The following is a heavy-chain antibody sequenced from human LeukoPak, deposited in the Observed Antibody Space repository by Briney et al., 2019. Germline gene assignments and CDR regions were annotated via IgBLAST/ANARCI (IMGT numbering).Heavy chain of an antibody. CDR1: GFTFRSYW. Sequence: PGGSLRLSCAASGFTFRSYWMSWVRQASGKGLEWVANMKLDGSEEYYVDSVKGRFTISSDNAKNSLYLLMNSLRVDDTAVYYCARWARYCSSGSCYSWFDPWDQGTLVTVSS. V-gene: IGHV3-7*01. CDR2: MKLDGSEE. D-gene: IGHD2-15*01. CDR3: ARWARYCSSGSCYSWFDP. J-gene: IGHJ5*02.